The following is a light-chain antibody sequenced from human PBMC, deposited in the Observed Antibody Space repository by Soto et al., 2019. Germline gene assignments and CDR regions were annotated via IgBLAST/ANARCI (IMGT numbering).Light chain of an antibody. CDR2: ETS. V-gene: IGKV3-20*01. CDR3: QQYGSSPPVT. Sequence: EIVLTQSPGTLSLSPGERATLSCRASQSVSSGYLAWYQQKPGQPPRVLIYETSSRATGIPDRFSGSGSGTDFTLTISSLEPEDCAVYYCQQYGSSPPVTFGPGTRVDIK. J-gene: IGKJ3*01. CDR1: QSVSSGY.